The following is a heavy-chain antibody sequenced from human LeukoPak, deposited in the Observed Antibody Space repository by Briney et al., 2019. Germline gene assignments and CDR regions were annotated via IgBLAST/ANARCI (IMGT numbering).Heavy chain of an antibody. D-gene: IGHD3-10*01. J-gene: IGHJ6*02. V-gene: IGHV3-23*01. CDR2: ISGSGGST. Sequence: GGSLRLSCAASGFSFSSYSMNWVRQAPGKGLEWVSAISGSGGSTYYADSVKGRFTISRDNSKNTLYLQMNSLRAEDTAVYYCARTFSMVRGHYYYGMDVWGQGTTVTVSS. CDR1: GFSFSSYS. CDR3: ARTFSMVRGHYYYGMDV.